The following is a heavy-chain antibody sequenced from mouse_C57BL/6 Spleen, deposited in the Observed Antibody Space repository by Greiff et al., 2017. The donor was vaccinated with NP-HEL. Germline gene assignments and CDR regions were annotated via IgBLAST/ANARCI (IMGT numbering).Heavy chain of an antibody. CDR1: GFTFSSYA. V-gene: IGHV5-9-1*02. D-gene: IGHD2-4*01. CDR2: ISSGGDYI. CDR3: TRVYDYDYFDY. Sequence: DVHLVESGEGLVKPGGSLKLSCAASGFTFSSYAMSWVRQTPEKRLEWVAYISSGGDYIYYADTVKGRFTISIDNARNTLYLQMSSLKSEDTAMYCCTRVYDYDYFDYWGQGTTLTVSS. J-gene: IGHJ2*01.